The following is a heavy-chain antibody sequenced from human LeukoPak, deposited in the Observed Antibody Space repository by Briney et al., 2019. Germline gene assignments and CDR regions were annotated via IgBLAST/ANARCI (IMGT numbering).Heavy chain of an antibody. CDR1: GYNFSNYG. CDR2: IDPGDSHA. Sequence: GESLKISCKGPGYNFSNYGIGWVRQMPGKGLEWMGLIDPGDSHAIYSPSFQGQVTISADKSISAAYLQWSSLKASDTAMYYCARHGVGAGLAAAYIWGQGTLLTVSS. J-gene: IGHJ4*02. V-gene: IGHV5-51*01. CDR3: ARHGVGAGLAAAYI. D-gene: IGHD6-13*01.